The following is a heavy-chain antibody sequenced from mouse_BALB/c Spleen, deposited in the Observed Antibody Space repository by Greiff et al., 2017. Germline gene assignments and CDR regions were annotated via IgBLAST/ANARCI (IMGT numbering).Heavy chain of an antibody. Sequence: VKLMESGAELAKPGASVKMSCKASGYTFTSYWMHWVKQRPGQGLEWIGYINPSTGYTEYNQKFKDKATLTADKSSSTAYMQLSSLTSEDSAVYYCARYYAFAYWGQGTLVTVSA. D-gene: IGHD1-1*01. CDR1: GYTFTSYW. CDR2: INPSTGYT. V-gene: IGHV1-7*01. J-gene: IGHJ3*01. CDR3: ARYYAFAY.